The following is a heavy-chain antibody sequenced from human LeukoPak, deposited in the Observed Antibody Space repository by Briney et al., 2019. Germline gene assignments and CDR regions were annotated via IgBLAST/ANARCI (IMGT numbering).Heavy chain of an antibody. CDR1: GFTFSSYG. J-gene: IGHJ4*02. CDR3: AKDRGSASGWYRFDY. D-gene: IGHD6-19*01. CDR2: MLYDRSNK. V-gene: IGHV3-30*18. Sequence: GGCLRLSCAASGFTFSSYGMHWVRQAPGKGLEWVAVMLYDRSNKYYADSVKGRFTFSRDNSKNTLYLQMNSLRSEDTAVYYCAKDRGSASGWYRFDYWGQGTLVTVSS.